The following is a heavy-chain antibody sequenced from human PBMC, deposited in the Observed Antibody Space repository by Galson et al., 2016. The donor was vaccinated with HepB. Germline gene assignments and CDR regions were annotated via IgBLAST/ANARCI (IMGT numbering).Heavy chain of an antibody. CDR3: AKHSAYGLLDF. J-gene: IGHJ4*02. CDR1: GFTFTTYG. CDR2: VWFDGTNT. Sequence: SLRLSCAASGFTFTTYGMHWVRQAPGKGLEWVAVVWFDGTNTYYADSVKDRFNISRDNSKSTLYLQLGSLRAEDTAVYYCAKHSAYGLLDFWGQGTLVTVSS. V-gene: IGHV3-33*06. D-gene: IGHD4-17*01.